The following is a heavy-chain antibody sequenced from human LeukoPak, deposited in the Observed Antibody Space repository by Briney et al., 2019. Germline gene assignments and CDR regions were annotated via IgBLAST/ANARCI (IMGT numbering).Heavy chain of an antibody. CDR1: GGSISNYY. Sequence: PSETLSLTCTVSGGSISNYYWSWIRQPPGKGLEWIGYIHYSGSPNYNPSLKSRATISVDTSKSQFSLKLSSVTAADTAVYYCARGYSSSWYYFDYWGQGTLVTVSS. V-gene: IGHV4-59*08. CDR2: IHYSGSP. D-gene: IGHD6-13*01. J-gene: IGHJ4*02. CDR3: ARGYSSSWYYFDY.